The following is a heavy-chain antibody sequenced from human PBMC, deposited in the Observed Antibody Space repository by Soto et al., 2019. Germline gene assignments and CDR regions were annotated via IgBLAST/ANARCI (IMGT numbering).Heavy chain of an antibody. Sequence: QVQLQESGPGLVKPSQTLSLTCTVSGDSISSGGYRWSWIRQHPGEGLEWIGFMYNSGSTSYNPSLKSLATIPVDPATNQFSLNLRSVTAADTAVYYCARGGDTTKVDFWGQGTLVTVSS. CDR1: GDSISSGGYR. CDR2: MYNSGST. V-gene: IGHV4-31*01. D-gene: IGHD3-16*01. J-gene: IGHJ4*02. CDR3: ARGGDTTKVDF.